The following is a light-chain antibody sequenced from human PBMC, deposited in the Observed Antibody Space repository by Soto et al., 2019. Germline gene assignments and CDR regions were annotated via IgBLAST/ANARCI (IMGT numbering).Light chain of an antibody. J-gene: IGKJ1*01. Sequence: EIVLTQSPGILSLSPGERATLSCRASQSVSDSYLAWYQHKPGQSPRLLMFRASNRAPGIPDRFSGSGSGTDFTLSISRLEPEDFAVYYCQQYGGSPPTFGQGTKVDIK. CDR2: RAS. CDR3: QQYGGSPPT. V-gene: IGKV3-20*01. CDR1: QSVSDSY.